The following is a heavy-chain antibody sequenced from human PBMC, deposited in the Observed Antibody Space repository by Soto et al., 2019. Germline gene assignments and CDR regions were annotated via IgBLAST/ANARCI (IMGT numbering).Heavy chain of an antibody. Sequence: ASVKVSCKASGYTFTSYDINWVRQAPGQGREWLGWVDPNSGSTGSAQYFKGRVTMTRNISINTVYMELSSLRAEDTAVYYCARERKFDFWRKGLDVWGQGTTVTVSS. CDR2: VDPNSGST. CDR1: GYTFTSYD. D-gene: IGHD3-3*01. V-gene: IGHV1-8*01. CDR3: ARERKFDFWRKGLDV. J-gene: IGHJ6*02.